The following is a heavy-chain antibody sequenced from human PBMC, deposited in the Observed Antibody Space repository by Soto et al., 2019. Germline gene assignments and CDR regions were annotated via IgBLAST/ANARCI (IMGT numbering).Heavy chain of an antibody. CDR2: ISSRSTYI. D-gene: IGHD6-13*01. CDR3: ARPRLPAAGDYYYYYGMDV. CDR1: GFTFSKYS. Sequence: GGSLRLSCAASGFTFSKYSVNWVRQAPGKGLEWVSSISSRSTYIFYADSVKGRFTISRDNAKNSLYLQMNSLRAEDTGVYYCARPRLPAAGDYYYYYGMDVWGQGTTVTVSS. J-gene: IGHJ6*02. V-gene: IGHV3-21*01.